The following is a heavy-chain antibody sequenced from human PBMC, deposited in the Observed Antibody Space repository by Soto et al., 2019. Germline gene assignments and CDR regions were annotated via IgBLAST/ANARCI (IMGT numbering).Heavy chain of an antibody. D-gene: IGHD7-27*01. Sequence: GGSLRLSCAASGFTLSNYWMTWVRQAPGKGLEWVANINKDGSQKNYVDSVKGRFTIARDNGQNSLSLQINSMRVEDTAVYYCVRELGLAYWGQGALVTVSS. J-gene: IGHJ4*02. CDR1: GFTLSNYW. V-gene: IGHV3-7*03. CDR3: VRELGLAY. CDR2: INKDGSQK.